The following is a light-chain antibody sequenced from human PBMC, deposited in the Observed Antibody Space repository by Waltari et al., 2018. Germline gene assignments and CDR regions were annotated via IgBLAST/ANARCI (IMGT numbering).Light chain of an antibody. CDR3: QYFDNLPMFT. CDR1: QDIGGY. V-gene: IGKV1-33*01. Sequence: DIQLNQSPSSLAASVGARVTLTCRASQDIGGYLNWYQQQPGKAPKLLIYKTSILNTGVPSRFSGGSSRIDYTLTITNLQPEDIATYYCQYFDNLPMFTFGPGTKVEIK. J-gene: IGKJ2*01. CDR2: KTS.